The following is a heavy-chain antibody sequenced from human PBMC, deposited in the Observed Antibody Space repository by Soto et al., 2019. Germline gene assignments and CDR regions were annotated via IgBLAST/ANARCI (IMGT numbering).Heavy chain of an antibody. CDR1: GYTFTGYY. V-gene: IGHV1-2*02. CDR3: ARGHSTDCSNGVCSFFYNHEMDV. CDR2: INPNNGDT. J-gene: IGHJ6*02. Sequence: QVQLVQSGAAVKRPGASVKVSCKASGYTFTGYYIYWLRQAPGQGLEWMGWINPNNGDTNYAQKFQGRVTMTRDRSISTVYMELTRLRSDDTAVYFCARGHSTDCSNGVCSFFYNHEMDVWGQGTTVTVSS. D-gene: IGHD2-8*01.